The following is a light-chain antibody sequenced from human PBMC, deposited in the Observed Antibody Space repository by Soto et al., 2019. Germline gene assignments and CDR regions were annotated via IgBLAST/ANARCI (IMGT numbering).Light chain of an antibody. V-gene: IGLV2-14*02. J-gene: IGLJ1*01. CDR1: SSDVGAYNS. CDR3: SSFASTHTYV. CDR2: KGT. Sequence: QSVLAQPASVSGSPGQSITISCTGTSSDVGAYNSVSWYQQHPHKAPQVIIYKGTQRPSGISNRFSGSTSGTVASLTISGLQAEDEADYYCSSFASTHTYVFGTGTKVTV.